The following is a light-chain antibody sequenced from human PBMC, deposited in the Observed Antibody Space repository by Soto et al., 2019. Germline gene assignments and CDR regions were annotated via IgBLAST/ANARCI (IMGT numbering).Light chain of an antibody. V-gene: IGKV3-15*01. CDR1: QSVSSN. CDR2: GAS. J-gene: IGKJ2*01. CDR3: HQYNHWYT. Sequence: EIVMTQSPATLSVSPGERATLSCRASQSVSSNLAWYQQKPGQAPRLLIYGASTRATGIPARFSGSGSGTEFTLTISSLQSEDFEVYYCHQYNHWYTFGQGTKLEIK.